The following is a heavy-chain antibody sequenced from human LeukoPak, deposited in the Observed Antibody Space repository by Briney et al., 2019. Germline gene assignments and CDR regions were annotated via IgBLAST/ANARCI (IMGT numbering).Heavy chain of an antibody. J-gene: IGHJ3*02. CDR2: INHSGST. CDR3: ARASNFPDIAVAGRRLHAFDI. Sequence: SETLSLTCAVYGVSFSGYYWSWIRQPPGKGLEWIGEINHSGSTNYNPSLKSRVTISVDTSKNQFSLKLSSVTAADTAVYYCARASNFPDIAVAGRRLHAFDIWGQGTMVTVSS. CDR1: GVSFSGYY. V-gene: IGHV4-34*01. D-gene: IGHD6-19*01.